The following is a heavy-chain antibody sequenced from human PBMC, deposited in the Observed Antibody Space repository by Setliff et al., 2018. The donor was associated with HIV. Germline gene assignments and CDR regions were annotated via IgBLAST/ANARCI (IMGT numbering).Heavy chain of an antibody. D-gene: IGHD3-3*01. Sequence: SLKISCAASGFTFGTYAMHWVRQSPGKGLERVAVIGNDGGNKQYSDSVKGRFTISRDKFQKTLYLQMTSLTAEDTALYFFAREGAHRFSECIPNWLDPWGQGTPVTVSS. CDR3: AREGAHRFSECIPNWLDP. CDR2: IGNDGGNK. V-gene: IGHV3-33*01. CDR1: GFTFGTYA. J-gene: IGHJ5*02.